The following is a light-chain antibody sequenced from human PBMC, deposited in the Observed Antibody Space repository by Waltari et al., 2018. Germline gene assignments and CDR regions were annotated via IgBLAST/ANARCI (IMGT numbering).Light chain of an antibody. CDR2: DVS. Sequence: QSALTQPASVSGSLGQSITIPCAGTSSDVGGYNYVSWYQQHPGKAPKLLIFDVSNRPSGVSNRFSGSKSGNTASLTISGLQAEDESDYYCCSFTSRSTWVFGGGTKLTVL. CDR1: SSDVGGYNY. V-gene: IGLV2-14*01. CDR3: CSFTSRSTWV. J-gene: IGLJ3*02.